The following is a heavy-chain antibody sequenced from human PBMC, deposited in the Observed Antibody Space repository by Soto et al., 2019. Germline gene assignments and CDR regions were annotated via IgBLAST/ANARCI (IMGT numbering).Heavy chain of an antibody. CDR3: VADF. CDR2: IGTGNGNT. CDR1: RYRCTDYA. J-gene: IGHJ4*02. Sequence: GASVKVSCKASRYRCTDYAMHWVRQAPGQRLEWMGWIGTGNGNTKYSQKFQGRVTITRGKSATTDYMKLSSLRYEDSIIIPAVADFWGQGTLVTVSS. V-gene: IGHV1-3*04. D-gene: IGHD6-19*01.